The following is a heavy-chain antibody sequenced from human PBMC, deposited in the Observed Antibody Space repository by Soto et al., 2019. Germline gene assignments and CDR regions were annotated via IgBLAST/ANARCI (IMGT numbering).Heavy chain of an antibody. CDR2: ISYDGSNK. CDR3: AKDGSGKHDAFDI. V-gene: IGHV3-30*18. Sequence: QVQLVESGGGVVQPGRSLRLSCAASGFTFSSYGMHWVRQAPGKGLEWVAVISYDGSNKYYADSVKGRFTISRDNSKNTLYLQMNGLRAEDTAVYYCAKDGSGKHDAFDIWGQGTMVTVSS. D-gene: IGHD1-26*01. CDR1: GFTFSSYG. J-gene: IGHJ3*02.